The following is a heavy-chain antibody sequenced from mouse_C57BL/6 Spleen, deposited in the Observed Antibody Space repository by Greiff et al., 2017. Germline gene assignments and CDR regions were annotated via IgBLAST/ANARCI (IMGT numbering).Heavy chain of an antibody. CDR1: GYAFSSSW. D-gene: IGHD1-1*02. Sequence: QVQLQQSGPELVKPGASVKISCKASGYAFSSSWMNWVKQRPGKGLEWIGRIYPGDGDTNYNGKFKGKATLTADKSSSTAYMQLSSLTSEDSAVYFCARSGGKNLGMDYWGQGTSVTVSS. CDR2: IYPGDGDT. V-gene: IGHV1-82*01. J-gene: IGHJ4*01. CDR3: ARSGGKNLGMDY.